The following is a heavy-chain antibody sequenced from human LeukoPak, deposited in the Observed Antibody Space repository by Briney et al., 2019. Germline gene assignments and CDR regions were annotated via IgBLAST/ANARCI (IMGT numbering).Heavy chain of an antibody. V-gene: IGHV3-23*01. Sequence: GGSLRLSCAASGFSFSSYAMSWVRQAPGKGLEWVSGISGTGGSKYYADSVKGRFTISRDNSKNTLFLQMNSLRAEDTAVYFCAKDSSVPYGITNWGQGTLVTVS. D-gene: IGHD4-17*01. CDR1: GFSFSSYA. CDR3: AKDSSVPYGITN. J-gene: IGHJ4*02. CDR2: ISGTGGSK.